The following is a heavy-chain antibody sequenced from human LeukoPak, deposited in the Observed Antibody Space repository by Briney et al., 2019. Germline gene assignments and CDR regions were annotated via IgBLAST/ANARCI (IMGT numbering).Heavy chain of an antibody. CDR2: INPNSGGT. J-gene: IGHJ3*02. CDR1: GYTFTVYY. Sequence: ASVRVSYKASGYTFTVYYMHWVRQAPGQGREWMGWINPNSGGTNYAQKFQGRVTMTRDTSISTAYMELSRLRSDDTAVYYCARDRHSSSHAFDIWGQGTMVTVSS. CDR3: ARDRHSSSHAFDI. D-gene: IGHD6-13*01. V-gene: IGHV1-2*02.